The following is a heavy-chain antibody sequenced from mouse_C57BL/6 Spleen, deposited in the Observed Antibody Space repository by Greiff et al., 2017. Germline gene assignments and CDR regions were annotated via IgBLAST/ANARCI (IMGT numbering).Heavy chain of an antibody. CDR2: IYPGDGHT. CDR3: ARWSYYGNYHVLDY. Sequence: QVQLQQSGPELVKPGASVKISCKASGYAFSSSWMNWVKQRPGKGLEWIGRIYPGDGHTNYNGKFKGKATLTADKSSSTAYMQLSSLTSEDSAVYCCARWSYYGNYHVLDYWGQGTTLTVSS. CDR1: GYAFSSSW. V-gene: IGHV1-82*01. J-gene: IGHJ2*01. D-gene: IGHD2-1*01.